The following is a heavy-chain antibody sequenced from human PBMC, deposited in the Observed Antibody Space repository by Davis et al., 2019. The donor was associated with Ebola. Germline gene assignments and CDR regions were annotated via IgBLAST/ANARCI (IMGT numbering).Heavy chain of an antibody. CDR3: AASAGTVGKFDF. Sequence: AASVKVSCKASGYTFTSYAMHWVRQAPGQRLEWMGWINAGNGNTKYSQKFQGRVTITADKSTSTAYMELSSLRFEDTAMYYCAASAGTVGKFDFWGQGTLVTVSS. J-gene: IGHJ4*02. CDR1: GYTFTSYA. D-gene: IGHD1-14*01. CDR2: INAGNGNT. V-gene: IGHV1-3*01.